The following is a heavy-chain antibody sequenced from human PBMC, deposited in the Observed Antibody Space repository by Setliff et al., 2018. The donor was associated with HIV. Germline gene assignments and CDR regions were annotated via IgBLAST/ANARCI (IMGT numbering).Heavy chain of an antibody. CDR3: AGEAWTSYRSSSGYYYYYMDV. D-gene: IGHD6-6*01. Sequence: SETLSLTCTVSGGSISSDDYYWNWIRQPPGKGLEWVGYITYSGSAYYNPSLTSRVTISIDTSNTQIFLRLTSVTAADTAIYYCAGEAWTSYRSSSGYYYYYMDVWGKGTTVTVSS. V-gene: IGHV4-30-4*08. CDR2: ITYSGSA. CDR1: GGSISSDDYY. J-gene: IGHJ6*03.